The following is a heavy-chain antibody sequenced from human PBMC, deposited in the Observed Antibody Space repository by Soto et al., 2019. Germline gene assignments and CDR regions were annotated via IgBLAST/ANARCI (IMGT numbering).Heavy chain of an antibody. CDR2: INPNSGGT. D-gene: IGHD3-3*01. V-gene: IGHV1-2*02. Sequence: EASVKVSCKASGYTFTGYYMHWVRQAPGQGLEWMGWINPNSGGTNYAQKFQGRVTMTRDTSISTAYMELSRLRSDDTAVYYCARDFWSGPRFSYGMGVWHQGTRVTSSS. CDR3: ARDFWSGPRFSYGMGV. J-gene: IGHJ6*02. CDR1: GYTFTGYY.